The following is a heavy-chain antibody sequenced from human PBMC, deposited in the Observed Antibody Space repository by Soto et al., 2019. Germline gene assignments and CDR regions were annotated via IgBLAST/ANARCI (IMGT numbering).Heavy chain of an antibody. V-gene: IGHV4-4*02. Sequence: XETLSLTCAVANSSISTSNWWSWVRQSPVKGLEWIGEIYHDGNTNYSPSLKSRLTISVDKSKDQFSLKLNSVTAADTAVYYCARGGSLLGFYDFWSGYYVSWGQGFLLTSPQ. J-gene: IGHJ5*02. CDR2: IYHDGNT. D-gene: IGHD3-3*01. CDR3: ARGGSLLGFYDFWSGYYVS. CDR1: NSSISTSNW.